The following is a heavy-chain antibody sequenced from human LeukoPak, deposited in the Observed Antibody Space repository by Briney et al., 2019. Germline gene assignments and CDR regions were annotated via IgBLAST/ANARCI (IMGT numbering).Heavy chain of an antibody. CDR1: GGSISSYY. D-gene: IGHD3-3*01. CDR3: VRGYDFWSGYYFV. V-gene: IGHV4-59*01. Sequence: SETLSLTCTVSGGSISSYYWSWIRQPPGKGLEWIGYIYYSGNTNYNPSLKSRVAVSVDTSKNQFSLKLSSVTAADTAVYYCVRGYDFWSGYYFVWGQGTLVTVSS. J-gene: IGHJ4*02. CDR2: IYYSGNT.